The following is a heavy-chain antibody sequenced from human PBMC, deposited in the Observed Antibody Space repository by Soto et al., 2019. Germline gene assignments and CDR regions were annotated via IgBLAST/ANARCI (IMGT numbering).Heavy chain of an antibody. Sequence: PGGSLRLSCAASGFTFSSYAMSWVRQAPGKGLEWVSAISGSGGSTYYADSVKGRFTISRDNSKNTLYLQMNSLRAEDTAVYYCAKRSVLVPAARGADEFYYYGMDVWGQGTTVTVSS. CDR1: GFTFSSYA. D-gene: IGHD2-2*01. J-gene: IGHJ6*02. V-gene: IGHV3-23*01. CDR3: AKRSVLVPAARGADEFYYYGMDV. CDR2: ISGSGGST.